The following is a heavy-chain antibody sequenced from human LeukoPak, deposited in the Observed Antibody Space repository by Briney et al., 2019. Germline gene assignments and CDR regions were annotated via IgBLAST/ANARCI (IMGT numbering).Heavy chain of an antibody. CDR3: ARGQQSFDY. D-gene: IGHD6-13*01. V-gene: IGHV3-30-3*01. Sequence: GGSLRLSCAASGFTFSGYAMHWVRQAPGKGLEWVAVISYGGSNKYYADSVKGRFTISRDNSKNTLYLQMNSLRAEDTAVYYCARGQQSFDYWGQGTLVTVSS. CDR2: ISYGGSNK. J-gene: IGHJ4*02. CDR1: GFTFSGYA.